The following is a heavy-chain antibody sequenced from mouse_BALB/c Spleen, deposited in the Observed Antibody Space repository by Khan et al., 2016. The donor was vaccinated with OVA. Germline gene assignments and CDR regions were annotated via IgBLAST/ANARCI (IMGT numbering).Heavy chain of an antibody. CDR3: ARAYYGNYREAMDY. CDR1: GFSLTGYG. D-gene: IGHD2-10*01. J-gene: IGHJ4*01. V-gene: IGHV2-6-7*01. Sequence: VKLLESGPGLVAPSQSLSITCTVSGFSLTGYGVNWVRQPPGKGLEWLGMIWGDGSTDYNSALKSRLNLSKDNSKSQVFLKMNSLQTDDTARYXCARAYYGNYREAMDYWGQGTSVTVSS. CDR2: IWGDGST.